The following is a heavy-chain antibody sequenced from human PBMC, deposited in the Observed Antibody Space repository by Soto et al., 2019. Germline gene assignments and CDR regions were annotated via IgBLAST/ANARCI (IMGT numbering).Heavy chain of an antibody. D-gene: IGHD6-13*01. J-gene: IGHJ4*02. Sequence: QVQLVQSGAEVRKPGSSVRVSCKASGGSFNRHTISWVRQAPGQGLEWMGGIIPIFGTANHAQKFQGRVTIIADESTSTVYMELSSLRSDDTAIYYCATSSWALAASFPYYFDYWGQGTLVTVSS. CDR1: GGSFNRHT. CDR2: IIPIFGTA. V-gene: IGHV1-69*01. CDR3: ATSSWALAASFPYYFDY.